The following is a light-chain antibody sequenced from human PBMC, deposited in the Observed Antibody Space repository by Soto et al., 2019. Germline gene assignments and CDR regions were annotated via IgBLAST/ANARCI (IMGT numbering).Light chain of an antibody. CDR2: GAS. CDR3: QQYGSSGT. Sequence: IDLTQAPGSLSLAPGERPTLSYRASQSVSNNYLAWYQQRPGQAPRLLIYGASNRATGIPDRFSGSGSGTDFTLTISRLEPEDFAVYYCQQYGSSGTFGQGTKVDIK. J-gene: IGKJ1*01. CDR1: QSVSNNY. V-gene: IGKV3-20*01.